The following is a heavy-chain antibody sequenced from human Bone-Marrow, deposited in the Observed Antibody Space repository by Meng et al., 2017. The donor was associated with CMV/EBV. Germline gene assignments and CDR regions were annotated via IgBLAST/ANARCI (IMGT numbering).Heavy chain of an antibody. CDR1: GFTFSSYW. CDR2: IKQDGSEK. J-gene: IGHJ5*02. CDR3: ARGPDFWSGYYVPPFDP. Sequence: GESLKISSVASGFTFSSYWMSWVRQAPGKGLEWVANIKQDGSEKYYVDSVKGRFTISRDNAKNSLYLQMNSLRAEDTAVYCCARGPDFWSGYYVPPFDPWGQGTLVTVSS. V-gene: IGHV3-7*01. D-gene: IGHD3-3*01.